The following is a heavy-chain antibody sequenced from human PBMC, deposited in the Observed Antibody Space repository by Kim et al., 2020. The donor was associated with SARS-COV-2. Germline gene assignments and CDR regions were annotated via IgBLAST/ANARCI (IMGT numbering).Heavy chain of an antibody. J-gene: IGHJ4*02. Sequence: SETLSLTCAVYGGSFSGYYWSWIRQPPGKGLEWIGEINHSGSTNYNPSLKSRVTISVDTSKNQFSLKLSSVTAADTAVYYCARGLPNIVVVTANGGPGGFDYWGQGTLVTVSS. CDR1: GGSFSGYY. V-gene: IGHV4-34*01. CDR2: INHSGST. CDR3: ARGLPNIVVVTANGGPGGFDY. D-gene: IGHD2-21*02.